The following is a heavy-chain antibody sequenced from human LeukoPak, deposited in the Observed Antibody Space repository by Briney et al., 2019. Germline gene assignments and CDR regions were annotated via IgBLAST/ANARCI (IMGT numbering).Heavy chain of an antibody. CDR2: IRYDGSNK. Sequence: PGGSLRLSCAASGFTSSSYGMHWVRQAPGKGLEWVAFIRYDGSNKYYADSVKGRFTISRDNSKNTLYLQMNSLRAEDTAVYYCAKNSGYSYGSYFDYWGQGTLVTVSS. CDR3: AKNSGYSYGSYFDY. V-gene: IGHV3-30*02. CDR1: GFTSSSYG. D-gene: IGHD5-18*01. J-gene: IGHJ4*02.